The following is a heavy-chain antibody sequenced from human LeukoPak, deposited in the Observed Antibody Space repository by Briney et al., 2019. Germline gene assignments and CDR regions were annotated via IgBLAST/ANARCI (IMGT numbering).Heavy chain of an antibody. CDR2: IYHSGST. CDR1: GYSISSGYY. D-gene: IGHD2-2*01. J-gene: IGHJ6*02. Sequence: SETLSLTCSVSGYSISSGYYWGWIRQPPGKGLEWIGSIYHSGSTLYNPSLRSRITISLDTSKNHFSLKLSSVTAADTAVYYCARVGDIVVVPAANYGMDVWGQGTTVTVSS. CDR3: ARVGDIVVVPAANYGMDV. V-gene: IGHV4-38-2*02.